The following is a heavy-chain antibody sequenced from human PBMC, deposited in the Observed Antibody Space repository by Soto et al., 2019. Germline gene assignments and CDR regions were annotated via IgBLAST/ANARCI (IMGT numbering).Heavy chain of an antibody. J-gene: IGHJ4*02. V-gene: IGHV4-59*12. CDR2: IYYSGST. CDR1: GGSMSSYY. CDR3: ARDGSETLTGFDY. Sequence: EPLSLTCTVSGGSMSSYYWSWIRQPPGKGLEWIGYIYYSGSTNYNPSLKSRVTISVDTSKNQFSLKLSSVTAADTAVYYCARDGSETLTGFDYWGQGTLVTVSS.